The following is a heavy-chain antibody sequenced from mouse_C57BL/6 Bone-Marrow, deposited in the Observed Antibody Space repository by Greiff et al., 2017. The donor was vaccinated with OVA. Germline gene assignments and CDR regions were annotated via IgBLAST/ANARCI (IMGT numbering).Heavy chain of an antibody. CDR1: GYTFTSYG. D-gene: IGHD1-1*01. CDR2: IYIGNGYT. Sequence: EVQLQQPGAELVRPGSSVKMSCKTSGYTFTSYGINWVKQRPGQGLEWIGYIYIGNGYTAYNEKFKGKATLTSDTSSSTAYMQLSSLTSEDSAIYFCARDELLRYWGQGTLVTVSA. J-gene: IGHJ3*01. CDR3: ARDELLRY. V-gene: IGHV1-58*01.